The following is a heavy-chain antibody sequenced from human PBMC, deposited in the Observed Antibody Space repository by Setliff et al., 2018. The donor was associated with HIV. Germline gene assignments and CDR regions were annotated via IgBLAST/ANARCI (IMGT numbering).Heavy chain of an antibody. V-gene: IGHV4-4*09. Sequence: TLSLTCAVSGDSIGTYSWHWLRQPPGKGLEWIGYIYGSGSTGYNPSLTSRVTMSTDTPNNRFALKLTSVTAADTAVYYCAKRAVQDGTVTSSNWFESWGQGTLVTVSS. J-gene: IGHJ5*01. CDR3: AKRAVQDGTVTSSNWFES. CDR2: IYGSGST. D-gene: IGHD1-7*01. CDR1: GDSIGTYS.